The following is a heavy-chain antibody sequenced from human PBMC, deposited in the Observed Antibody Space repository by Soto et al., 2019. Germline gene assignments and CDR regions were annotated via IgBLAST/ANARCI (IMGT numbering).Heavy chain of an antibody. CDR2: INHSGST. Sequence: SETLSLTCAVYGGSFSGYYWSWIRQPPGKGLEWIGEINHSGSTNYNPSLKSRVTISVDTSKNQFSLKLSSVTAADTAVYYCARANNYYDSSGAKSYFDYWGQGTLVTVSS. V-gene: IGHV4-34*01. D-gene: IGHD3-22*01. J-gene: IGHJ4*02. CDR1: GGSFSGYY. CDR3: ARANNYYDSSGAKSYFDY.